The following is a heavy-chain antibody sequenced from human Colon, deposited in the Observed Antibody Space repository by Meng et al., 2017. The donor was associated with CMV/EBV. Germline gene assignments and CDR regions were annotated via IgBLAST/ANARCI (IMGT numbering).Heavy chain of an antibody. CDR3: AKDMRGGQPYYYYYYGMDV. V-gene: IGHV3-7*03. CDR2: IKQDGSEK. D-gene: IGHD3-10*01. Sequence: SCAASGFTVRNNYMNWFRRAPGKGLEWVANIKQDGSEKYYVDSVKGRFTISRDNAKNSLYLQMNSLRAEDTALYYCAKDMRGGQPYYYYYYGMDVWGQGTTVTVSS. J-gene: IGHJ6*02. CDR1: GFTVRNNY.